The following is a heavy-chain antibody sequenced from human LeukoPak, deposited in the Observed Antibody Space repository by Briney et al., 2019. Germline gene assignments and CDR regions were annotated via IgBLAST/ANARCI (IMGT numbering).Heavy chain of an antibody. CDR1: GYSITTNYY. CDR3: VTPRSWELSDMAV. Sequence: SETLSLTCTVSGYSITTNYYWAWIRQSPGTGLEWIGSVYHNGETYYNPSFKSRVIISVDTSKNEFSLRLTSVTAADTAVYYCVTPRSWELSDMAVWGKGTTVIVSS. D-gene: IGHD1-26*01. V-gene: IGHV4-38-2*02. J-gene: IGHJ6*03. CDR2: VYHNGET.